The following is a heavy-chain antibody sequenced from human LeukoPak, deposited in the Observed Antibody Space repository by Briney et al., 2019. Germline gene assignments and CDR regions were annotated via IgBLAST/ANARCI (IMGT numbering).Heavy chain of an antibody. CDR2: IGVYNANT. CDR3: ARDYPHGTFDI. V-gene: IGHV1-18*01. J-gene: IGHJ3*02. D-gene: IGHD1-26*01. Sequence: ASVKVSCKASGYTFTSYGISWVRQAPGQGLEWMGWIGVYNANTNYAQNLQGRVTMTTDTSTSTVYMELRSLRSDDTAVYYCARDYPHGTFDIWGQGTMVTVSS. CDR1: GYTFTSYG.